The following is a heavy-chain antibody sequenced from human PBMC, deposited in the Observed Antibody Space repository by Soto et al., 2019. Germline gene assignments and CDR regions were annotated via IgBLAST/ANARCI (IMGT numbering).Heavy chain of an antibody. Sequence: GGSLRLSCAASGFTFSSYAMSWVRQAPGKGLEWVSAISGSGGSTYYADSVKGRFTIYRDNSKNTLYVQMNSLRAEDTAVYYCAKDLWGSSGWSYYYDYWGQGTLVTVSS. CDR3: AKDLWGSSGWSYYYDY. D-gene: IGHD6-19*01. CDR2: ISGSGGST. CDR1: GFTFSSYA. V-gene: IGHV3-23*01. J-gene: IGHJ4*02.